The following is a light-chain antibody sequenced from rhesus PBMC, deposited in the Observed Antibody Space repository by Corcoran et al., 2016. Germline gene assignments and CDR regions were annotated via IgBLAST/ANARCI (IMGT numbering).Light chain of an antibody. CDR2: QVS. CDR1: QSLVHSNGNTY. CDR3: GQGTHLPT. V-gene: IGKV2-64*01. Sequence: DVVMTQSPLSLSITPGQPASTSCSSSQSLVHSNGNTYLSWYQQKPGQPPRLLIYQVSNRYSGVPDSFRGSRAGTGFTLKIGGVEAEDVGVYSCGQGTHLPTFGHWAEVEI. J-gene: IGKJ1*01.